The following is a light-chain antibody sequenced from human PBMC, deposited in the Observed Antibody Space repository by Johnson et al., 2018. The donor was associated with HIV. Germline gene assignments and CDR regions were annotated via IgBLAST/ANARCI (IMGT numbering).Light chain of an antibody. CDR2: DNN. V-gene: IGLV1-51*01. Sequence: QSVLTQPPSVSAAPGQKVTISCSGSSSNIGNNYVSWYQQLPGTAPKLLIYDNNKRPSGIPDRFSGSKSGTSATLGITGLQTGYEADYYCETWDSSLSGVFGTGTKVTVL. CDR1: SSNIGNNY. CDR3: ETWDSSLSGV. J-gene: IGLJ1*01.